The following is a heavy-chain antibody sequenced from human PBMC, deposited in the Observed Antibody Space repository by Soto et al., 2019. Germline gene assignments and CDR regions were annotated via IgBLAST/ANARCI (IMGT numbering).Heavy chain of an antibody. V-gene: IGHV1-3*01. J-gene: IGHJ4*02. Sequence: ASVKVSCKASGYTLTSSAMHWVRQAPGQRLEWMGKIFAGGDHTEYSERFQGRVTITRDTSASTVYMELSSLRSEDTAVYYCAKDRYYGSGSYNYFDYWGQGTLVTVSS. CDR3: AKDRYYGSGSYNYFDY. D-gene: IGHD3-10*01. CDR2: IFAGGDHT. CDR1: GYTLTSSA.